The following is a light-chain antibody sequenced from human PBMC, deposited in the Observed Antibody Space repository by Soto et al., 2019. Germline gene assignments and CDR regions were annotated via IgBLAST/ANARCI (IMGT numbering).Light chain of an antibody. CDR2: EGS. CDR1: SSDVGSYNL. J-gene: IGLJ1*01. CDR3: CSFTSSNTHV. V-gene: IGLV2-23*01. Sequence: QSVLTQPASVSGSPGQSITISCTGTSSDVGSYNLVSWYQQHPGKAPKLMIYEGSKRPSGVSNRFSGSKSGNTASLTISGLRAEDEADYYCCSFTSSNTHVFGTGTKVTVL.